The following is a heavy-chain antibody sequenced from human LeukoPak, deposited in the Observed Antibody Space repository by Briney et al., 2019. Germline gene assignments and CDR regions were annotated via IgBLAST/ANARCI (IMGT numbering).Heavy chain of an antibody. CDR1: GFAVSGNY. Sequence: PGGSLRLSCAASGFAVSGNYVSWVRQAPGKGLEWVSVNSDGRTYYADSVKGRFTISRDISKNTLFLQMTSLRAEDTAVYYCAKLKGWYGEGYFDYWGQGTLVTASS. CDR3: AKLKGWYGEGYFDY. J-gene: IGHJ4*02. CDR2: NSDGRT. V-gene: IGHV3-53*01. D-gene: IGHD3-10*01.